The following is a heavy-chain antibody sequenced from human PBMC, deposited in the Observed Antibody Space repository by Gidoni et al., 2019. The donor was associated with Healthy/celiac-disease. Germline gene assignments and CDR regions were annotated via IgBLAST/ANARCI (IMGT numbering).Heavy chain of an antibody. V-gene: IGHV3-48*03. Sequence: EVQLVESGGGLVQPGGSRRLSCSASGFTFSSYEMNWVRQAPGKGLEWVSYISSSGSTIYYADSVKGRFTISRGNAKNSLYLQMNSLRAEDTAVYYCARVKGGRNYYYYGMDVWGQGTTVTVSS. CDR2: ISSSGSTI. J-gene: IGHJ6*02. D-gene: IGHD3-16*01. CDR1: GFTFSSYE. CDR3: ARVKGGRNYYYYGMDV.